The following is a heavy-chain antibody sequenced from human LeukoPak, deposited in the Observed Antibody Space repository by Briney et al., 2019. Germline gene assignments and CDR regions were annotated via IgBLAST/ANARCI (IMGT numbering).Heavy chain of an antibody. CDR3: ARGYCSSTSCYIGDGY. D-gene: IGHD2-2*02. J-gene: IGHJ4*02. V-gene: IGHV1-24*01. CDR2: FDPEDGET. CDR1: GYTLTELS. Sequence: GASVKVSCKVSGYTLTELSMHWVRQAPGKGLEWMGGFDPEDGETSYAQKFQGRVTMTRDTSTSTVYMELSSLRSEDTAVYYCARGYCSSTSCYIGDGYWGQGTLVTVSS.